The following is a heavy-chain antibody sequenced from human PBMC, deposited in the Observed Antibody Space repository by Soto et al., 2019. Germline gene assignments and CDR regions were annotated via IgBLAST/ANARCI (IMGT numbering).Heavy chain of an antibody. V-gene: IGHV1-69*06. Sequence: QVQLVQSGAEVKKPGSSVKVSCKASGGTFSSYAISWVRQAPGQGLEWMGGIIPIFGTANYAQKFQGRVTITADKPRSTAYRELRSLKSEDTAVYYGARDMGYYDSSGYYYAFDIWGQGTMFTVSS. D-gene: IGHD3-22*01. CDR3: ARDMGYYDSSGYYYAFDI. CDR2: IIPIFGTA. CDR1: GGTFSSYA. J-gene: IGHJ3*02.